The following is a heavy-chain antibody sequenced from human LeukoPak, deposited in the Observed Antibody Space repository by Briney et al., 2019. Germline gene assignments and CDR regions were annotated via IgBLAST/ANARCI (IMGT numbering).Heavy chain of an antibody. J-gene: IGHJ4*02. CDR3: AKDGERIAAAVPFVY. CDR2: IYSNGAT. Sequence: LAGGSLRLSCAASGFTVSSYYMTWVRHAPGKGLEWVSIIYSNGATYYADSVKGRFTISRDNSKNTLYLQMNSLRAEDTAVYYCAKDGERIAAAVPFVYWGQGTLVTVSS. D-gene: IGHD6-13*01. V-gene: IGHV3-66*01. CDR1: GFTVSSYY.